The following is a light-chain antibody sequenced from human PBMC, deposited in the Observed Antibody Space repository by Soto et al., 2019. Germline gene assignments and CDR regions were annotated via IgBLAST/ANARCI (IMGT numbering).Light chain of an antibody. CDR2: KAS. J-gene: IGKJ1*01. CDR1: PSNSSW. V-gene: IGKV1-5*03. CDR3: QQYNTYWT. Sequence: DIQMTQSPSTLTASVGDRGTIACRASPSNSSWLAWYLQKPGKAPKLLIYKASSLESGVPSRFRGSGSGTDFPLTIVRLQPDDFANYYCQQYNTYWTFGQGTQVEIK.